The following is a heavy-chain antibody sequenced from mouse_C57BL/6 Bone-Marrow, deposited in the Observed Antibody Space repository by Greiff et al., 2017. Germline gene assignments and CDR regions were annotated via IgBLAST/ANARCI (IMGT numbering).Heavy chain of an antibody. J-gene: IGHJ2*01. CDR2: SYPRSGNT. CDR3: ARNWDY. CDR1: GYTFTSYG. Sequence: QVQLQQSGAELARPGASVKLSCKASGYTFTSYGISWVKQRTGQGLEWIGESYPRSGNTYYNEKFKGKATLTADKSSSTAYMELRSLTSEDSAVYFCARNWDYWGQGTTLTVSS. V-gene: IGHV1-81*01. D-gene: IGHD4-1*01.